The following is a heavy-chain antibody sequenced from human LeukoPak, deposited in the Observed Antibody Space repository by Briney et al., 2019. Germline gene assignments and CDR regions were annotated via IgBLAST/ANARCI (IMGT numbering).Heavy chain of an antibody. J-gene: IGHJ4*02. D-gene: IGHD3-10*01. CDR2: ISYDGSNK. V-gene: IGHV3-30*03. Sequence: GRSLRLSCAASGFTFSSYGMHWVRQAPGKGLEWVAVISYDGSNKYYADSVKGRFTISRDNSKNTLYLQMNSLRAEDTAVYYRATLMVRGVMRPENIDYWGQGTLVTVSS. CDR1: GFTFSSYG. CDR3: ATLMVRGVMRPENIDY.